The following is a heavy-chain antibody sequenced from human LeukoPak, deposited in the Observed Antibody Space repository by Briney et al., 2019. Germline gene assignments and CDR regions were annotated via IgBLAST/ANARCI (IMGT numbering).Heavy chain of an antibody. CDR1: GGSFSGYY. CDR2: INHSGST. CDR3: ARGIEMTTVTTPGFDY. Sequence: PSETLSLTCAAYGGSFSGYYWSWIRQPPGKGLEWIGEINHSGSTNYNPSLKSRVTISVDTSKNQFSLKLSSVTAADTAVYYCARGIEMTTVTTPGFDYWGQGTLVTVSS. J-gene: IGHJ4*02. V-gene: IGHV4-34*01. D-gene: IGHD4-17*01.